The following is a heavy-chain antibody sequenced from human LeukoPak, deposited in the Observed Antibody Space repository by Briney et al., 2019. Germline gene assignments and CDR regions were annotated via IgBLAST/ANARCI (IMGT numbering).Heavy chain of an antibody. Sequence: ASVKVSCKASGYTFTNYGITWVRQAPGQGLEWMGWINTYSGRRNYPEEFEDRVTMTTDTSTSTAYMELRSLRSDDTAVYYCARDEPVGANDFDYWGQGTLVTVSS. V-gene: IGHV1-18*01. J-gene: IGHJ4*02. CDR2: INTYSGRR. D-gene: IGHD1-26*01. CDR3: ARDEPVGANDFDY. CDR1: GYTFTNYG.